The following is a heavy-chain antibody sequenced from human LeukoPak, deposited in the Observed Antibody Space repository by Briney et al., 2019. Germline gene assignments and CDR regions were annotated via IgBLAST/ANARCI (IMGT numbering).Heavy chain of an antibody. CDR2: IYYTGRA. CDR1: DGFISNSNYY. J-gene: IGHJ4*02. V-gene: IGHV4-39*01. CDR3: VRLYYYDSSRPPL. Sequence: SETLSLTCTVSDGFISNSNYYWGWIRQPPGKGLDWIGNIYYTGRAYYNPSLNGRVTISVDTSQNQFSLNLNSMTAADTAVYYCVRLYYYDSSRPPLWGPGTLVVVSS. D-gene: IGHD3-22*01.